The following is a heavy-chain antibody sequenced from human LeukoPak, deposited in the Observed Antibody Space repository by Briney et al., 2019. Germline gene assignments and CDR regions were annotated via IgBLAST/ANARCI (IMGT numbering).Heavy chain of an antibody. J-gene: IGHJ3*02. CDR2: IRNDGSNY. V-gene: IGHV3-30*02. Sequence: GGSLRLSCAASGFTFSDYGMHWVRQAPGKGLEWVAFIRNDGSNYYHADSVKGRFTISRDNSKNTLYLQMNSLRAEDMAVYYCANWGQYCSSTSCLSAFDIWGLGTMVTVSS. CDR1: GFTFSDYG. D-gene: IGHD2-2*01. CDR3: ANWGQYCSSTSCLSAFDI.